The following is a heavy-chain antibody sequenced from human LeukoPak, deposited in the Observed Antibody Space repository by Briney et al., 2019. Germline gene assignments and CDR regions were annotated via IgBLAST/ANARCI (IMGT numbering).Heavy chain of an antibody. CDR1: GFTVSSNL. CDR2: IFVGGGT. Sequence: PGGSLRLSSAASGFTVSSNLMSWVRQAPGKGLEWASAIFVGGGTYYADSVKGRFTISSDNSKNTLYLQMNSLRAEDTAVYYCALGGYLYGTTFDYWGQGTLVTVSS. V-gene: IGHV3-66*01. CDR3: ALGGYLYGTTFDY. J-gene: IGHJ4*02. D-gene: IGHD5-18*01.